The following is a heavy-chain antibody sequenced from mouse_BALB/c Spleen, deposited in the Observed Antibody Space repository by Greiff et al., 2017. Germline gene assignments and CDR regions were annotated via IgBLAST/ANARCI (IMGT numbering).Heavy chain of an antibody. V-gene: IGHV6-6*02. CDR1: GFTFSNYW. CDR3: TRKGYYDYFDY. J-gene: IGHJ2*01. Sequence: EVKLVESGGGLVQPGGSMKLSCVASGFTFSNYWMNWVRQSPEKGLEWVAEIRLKSNNYATHYAESVKGRFTISRDDSKSSVYLQMNNLRAEDTGIYYCTRKGYYDYFDYWGQGTTLTVSS. CDR2: IRLKSNNYAT. D-gene: IGHD2-4*01.